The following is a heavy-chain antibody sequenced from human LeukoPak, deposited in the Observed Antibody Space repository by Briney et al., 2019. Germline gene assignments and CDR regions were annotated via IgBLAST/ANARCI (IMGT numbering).Heavy chain of an antibody. V-gene: IGHV5-51*01. J-gene: IGHJ4*02. CDR2: IYPRDSDT. Sequence: GESLKISCRASGYTFTHQWIGWVRQKSGSGLEWMGIIYPRDSDTRYSPSFQGHVSISADTSIDTAYLEWSRLEASDTAIYYCARHSDVIGAIWGQGALVTVSS. D-gene: IGHD3-10*01. CDR3: ARHSDVIGAI. CDR1: GYTFTHQW.